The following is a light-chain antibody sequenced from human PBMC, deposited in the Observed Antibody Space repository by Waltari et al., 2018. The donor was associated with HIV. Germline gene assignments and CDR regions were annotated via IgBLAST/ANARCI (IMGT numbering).Light chain of an antibody. J-gene: IGLJ3*02. Sequence: QSALTQPASVSGSSGQSTTLSCTGTSRDVGGYHYLSWYQQHAGKAPKLMIYDVSNRPSGVSNRFSGSKSGNTASLTISGLQAEDEADYYCSSYTSSSSWVFGGGTKLTVL. V-gene: IGLV2-14*03. CDR1: SRDVGGYHY. CDR3: SSYTSSSSWV. CDR2: DVS.